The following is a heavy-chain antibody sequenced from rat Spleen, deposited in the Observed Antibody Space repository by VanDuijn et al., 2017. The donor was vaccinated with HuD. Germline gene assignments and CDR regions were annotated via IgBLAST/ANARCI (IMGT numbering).Heavy chain of an antibody. Sequence: QVQLKESGPGLMQPSQTLSLTCTVSGFSLIRYDVHWVRQPPGEGLEWMGRMTYNGDTSYNSALISRLSISRDTSKNQVFLKMNSLQTDDTGTYYCTIHPRYWGQGVMVTVSS. CDR1: GFSLIRYD. D-gene: IGHD3-1*01. CDR2: MTYNGDT. V-gene: IGHV2-63*01. CDR3: TIHPRY. J-gene: IGHJ2*01.